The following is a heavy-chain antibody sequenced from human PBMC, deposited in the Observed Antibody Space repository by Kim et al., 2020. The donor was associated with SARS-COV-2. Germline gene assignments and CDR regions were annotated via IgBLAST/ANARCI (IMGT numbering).Heavy chain of an antibody. V-gene: IGHV3-48*02. D-gene: IGHD3-10*01. Sequence: GGSLRLSCPASGFAFSTYSMSWVRQAPGKGLEWVSYISDSSNNIYYADSVKGRFTISRDNAKKSLFLQMSSLRDEDTAVYYCVRVLYDSGSYGAFDVWGQGTMVTVSS. J-gene: IGHJ3*01. CDR1: GFAFSTYS. CDR2: ISDSSNNI. CDR3: VRVLYDSGSYGAFDV.